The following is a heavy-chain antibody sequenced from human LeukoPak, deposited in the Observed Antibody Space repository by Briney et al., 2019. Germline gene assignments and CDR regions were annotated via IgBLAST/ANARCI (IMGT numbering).Heavy chain of an antibody. J-gene: IGHJ4*02. D-gene: IGHD6-19*01. V-gene: IGHV3-30-3*01. Sequence: PGGSLRLSCAASGFTFSSYAMHWVRQAPGKGLEWVAVISYDGSNKYYADSAKGRFTISRDNSKNTLYLQMNSLRAEDTAVYYCARDSRSSGRFDYWGQGTLVTVSS. CDR3: ARDSRSSGRFDY. CDR1: GFTFSSYA. CDR2: ISYDGSNK.